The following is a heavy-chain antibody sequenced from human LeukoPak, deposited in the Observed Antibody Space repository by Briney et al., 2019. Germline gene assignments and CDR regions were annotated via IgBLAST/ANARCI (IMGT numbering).Heavy chain of an antibody. V-gene: IGHV3-48*03. D-gene: IGHD1-1*01. CDR2: ISFSGSTM. CDR1: GFTFSNYE. Sequence: PGGSLRLSCAASGFTFSNYEMNWVRQAPGKGLEWVSYISFSGSTMSYADSVKGRFTISRDNAKKSLYLQMNSLRGEDTAVYYCARGVPIDYWGQGTQVTVSS. J-gene: IGHJ4*02. CDR3: ARGVPIDY.